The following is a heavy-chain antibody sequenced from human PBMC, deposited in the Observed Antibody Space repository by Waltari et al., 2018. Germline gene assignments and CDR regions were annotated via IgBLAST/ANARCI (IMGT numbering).Heavy chain of an antibody. Sequence: QVQLVQSGAEVKKPGASVKVSCKVSGYTLTELSMHWVRQAPGKGLEWMGGFDPEDGETIYAQKFQGRVTMTEDTSTDTAYMELSSLRSEDTAVYYCATGSSGYYYKVDGYGMDVWGQGTTVTVSS. V-gene: IGHV1-24*01. J-gene: IGHJ6*02. D-gene: IGHD3-22*01. CDR1: GYTLTELS. CDR3: ATGSSGYYYKVDGYGMDV. CDR2: FDPEDGET.